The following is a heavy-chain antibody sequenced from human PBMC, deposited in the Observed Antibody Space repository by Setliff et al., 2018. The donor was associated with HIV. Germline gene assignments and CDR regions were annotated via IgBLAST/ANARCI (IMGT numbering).Heavy chain of an antibody. CDR1: GFTFSRYS. CDR3: ARDFLGDGYMDV. V-gene: IGHV3-21*01. D-gene: IGHD3-16*01. CDR2: LSSSSSYI. J-gene: IGHJ6*03. Sequence: SCAASGFTFSRYSMNWVRQAPGKGLEWVSSLSSSSSYIYHADSVKGRFTISRDNARNSLYLQMNSLRAEDTAVYYCARDFLGDGYMDVWGKGTTVTVSS.